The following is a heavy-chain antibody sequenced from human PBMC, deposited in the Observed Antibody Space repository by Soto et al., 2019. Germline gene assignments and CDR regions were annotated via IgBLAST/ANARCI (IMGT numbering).Heavy chain of an antibody. D-gene: IGHD5-12*01. CDR1: GGSISSGGYS. J-gene: IGHJ6*02. CDR3: ARTGYEYNFYYGMDV. V-gene: IGHV4-30-2*01. Sequence: SETLSLTCAVSGGSISSGGYSWSWIRQPQGKGLEWLGYIYHSGITYYNPSLKSRLTISIDRSKIQFSLRLRSVTAADTALYYCARTGYEYNFYYGMDVWGQGTTVTVSS. CDR2: IYHSGIT.